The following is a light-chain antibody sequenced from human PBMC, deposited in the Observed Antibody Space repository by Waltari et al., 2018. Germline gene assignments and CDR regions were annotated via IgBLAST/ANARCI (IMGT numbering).Light chain of an antibody. CDR2: DAS. CDR1: QRVTNNY. V-gene: IGKV3-20*01. Sequence: EIVLTQSPATLSLSPGETATLSCRASQRVTNNYLAWYQQRPGQPPRLLIADASSRATGIPDRFSGSGSGTDFTLAISRLEPEDFAVYYCQQYGGSPPTTFGQGTRLEI. J-gene: IGKJ5*01. CDR3: QQYGGSPPTT.